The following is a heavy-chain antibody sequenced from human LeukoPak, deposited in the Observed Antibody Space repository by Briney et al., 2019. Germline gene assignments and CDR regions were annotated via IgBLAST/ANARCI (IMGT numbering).Heavy chain of an antibody. CDR1: GFTFSSYA. CDR3: AKAKRGSVRPVYPRSPYDY. J-gene: IGHJ4*02. CDR2: ISGSGGST. D-gene: IGHD1-14*01. Sequence: PGGSLRLSCAASGFTFSSYAMSWVRQAPGKGLEWVSAISGSGGSTYYADSVKGRFTISRDNSKNTLYLQMNSLRAEDTAVYYCAKAKRGSVRPVYPRSPYDYWGQGTLVTVSS. V-gene: IGHV3-23*01.